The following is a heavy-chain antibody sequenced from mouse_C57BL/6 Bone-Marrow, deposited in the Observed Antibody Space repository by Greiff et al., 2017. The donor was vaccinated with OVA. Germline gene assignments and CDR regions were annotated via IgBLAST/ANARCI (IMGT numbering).Heavy chain of an antibody. V-gene: IGHV14-4*01. CDR3: TTLGDYDEGAWFAY. J-gene: IGHJ3*01. CDR2: IDPENGDT. Sequence: EVKLQESGAELVRPGASVKLSCTASGFNIKDDYMHWVKQRPERGLEWIGWIDPENGDTEYASKFQGKATITADTSSNTAYLQLSSLTSEDTAVYYCTTLGDYDEGAWFAYWGQGTLVTVSA. D-gene: IGHD2-4*01. CDR1: GFNIKDDY.